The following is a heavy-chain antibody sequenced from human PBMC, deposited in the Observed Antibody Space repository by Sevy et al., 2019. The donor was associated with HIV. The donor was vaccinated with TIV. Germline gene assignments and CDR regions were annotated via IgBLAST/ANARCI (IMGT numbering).Heavy chain of an antibody. CDR3: ARETGISTGKRQYYFDY. Sequence: ASVKVSCKASGYTFTGYYIHWVRQAPGQGLEWMGWINLNSGGTNYAQKFQGWVTMTRDTSISTAYMELSRLRSDDTAVYYCARETGISTGKRQYYFDYWGQGTLVTVSS. V-gene: IGHV1-2*04. CDR1: GYTFTGYY. CDR2: INLNSGGT. J-gene: IGHJ4*02. D-gene: IGHD2-8*02.